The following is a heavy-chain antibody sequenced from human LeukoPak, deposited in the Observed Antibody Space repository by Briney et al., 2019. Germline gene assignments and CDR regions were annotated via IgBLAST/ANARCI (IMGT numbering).Heavy chain of an antibody. J-gene: IGHJ4*02. CDR1: GFTFTNYA. D-gene: IGHD6-19*01. CDR2: ISGSGTST. V-gene: IGHV3-23*01. Sequence: GGSLRLSCAASGFTFTNYAMSWVRQAPGKGPEWVSGISGSGTSTNSADSVKGRFTISRDQSKNTLYLQMDSLGAEDTAIYYCAKDLPAVADMFDYWGQGTLVTVSS. CDR3: AKDLPAVADMFDY.